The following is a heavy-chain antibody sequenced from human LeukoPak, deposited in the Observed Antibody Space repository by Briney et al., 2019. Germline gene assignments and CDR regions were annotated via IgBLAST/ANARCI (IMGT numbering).Heavy chain of an antibody. Sequence: SETLSLTCAVYGGSFSGYYWSWIRQPPGKGLEWIGEINHSVSTNYNPSLKSRVTISVDTSKNQFSLKLSSVTAADTAVYYCASSGSYIWGQGTLVTVSS. V-gene: IGHV4-34*01. CDR3: ASSGSYI. J-gene: IGHJ4*02. D-gene: IGHD3-10*01. CDR1: GGSFSGYY. CDR2: INHSVST.